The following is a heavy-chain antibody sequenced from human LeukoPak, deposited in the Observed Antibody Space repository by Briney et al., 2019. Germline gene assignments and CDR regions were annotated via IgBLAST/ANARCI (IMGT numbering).Heavy chain of an antibody. D-gene: IGHD6-19*01. V-gene: IGHV3-11*05. CDR2: ISSSSSYT. Sequence: RAGGSLRLSCAASGFTFSDYYMSWIRQAPGKGLEWVSYISSSSSYTNYADSVKGRFTISRDNAKNSLYLQMNSLRAEDTAVYYCARDSSGWYSPIDYWGQGTLVTVPS. CDR3: ARDSSGWYSPIDY. CDR1: GFTFSDYY. J-gene: IGHJ4*02.